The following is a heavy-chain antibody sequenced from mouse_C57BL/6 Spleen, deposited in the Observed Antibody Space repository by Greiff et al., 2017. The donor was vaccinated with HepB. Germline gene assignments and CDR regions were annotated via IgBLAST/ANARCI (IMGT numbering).Heavy chain of an antibody. CDR3: ARRRLAVVATGYFDV. D-gene: IGHD1-1*01. Sequence: VQLQQSGAELVKPGASVKISCKASGYAFSSYWMNWVKQRPGKGLEWIGQIYPGDGDTNYNGKFKGKATLTADKSSSTAYMQLSSLNSEDSAVYFCARRRLAVVATGYFDVWGTGTTVTVSS. V-gene: IGHV1-80*01. J-gene: IGHJ1*03. CDR2: IYPGDGDT. CDR1: GYAFSSYW.